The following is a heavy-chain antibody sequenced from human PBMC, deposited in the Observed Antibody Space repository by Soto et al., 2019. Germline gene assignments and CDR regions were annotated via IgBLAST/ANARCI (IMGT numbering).Heavy chain of an antibody. J-gene: IGHJ5*02. CDR2: IIPMYGPS. Sequence: QVPLVQSGAEVKKPGSSVTVSCKASGGTFSSYAIHWVRHAPGQGLEWMGGIIPMYGPSNYAQRFQGRVTITADESTTTVYMELTSLTSQDTAAYYCARVTSMVRGVIDNWFDPWGHGTLVTVSS. D-gene: IGHD3-10*01. CDR1: GGTFSSYA. CDR3: ARVTSMVRGVIDNWFDP. V-gene: IGHV1-69*01.